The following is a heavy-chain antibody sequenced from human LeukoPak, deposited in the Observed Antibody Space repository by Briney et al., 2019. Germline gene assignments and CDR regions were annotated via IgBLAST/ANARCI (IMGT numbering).Heavy chain of an antibody. CDR2: ISSSGATT. Sequence: PGGSLRLSCTASGFTSSSYAMDWVRQAPGKGLEWISSISSSGATTYYADSVKGRFTISRDNSKSTLSLQMNSLRAEDTAVYYCAKGGISGYLDYWGQGTLVTVSS. D-gene: IGHD2-15*01. V-gene: IGHV3-23*01. CDR3: AKGGISGYLDY. CDR1: GFTSSSYA. J-gene: IGHJ4*02.